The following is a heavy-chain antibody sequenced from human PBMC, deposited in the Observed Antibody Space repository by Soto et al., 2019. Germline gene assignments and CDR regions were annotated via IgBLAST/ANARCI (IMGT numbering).Heavy chain of an antibody. CDR3: AKDRGVTNHAQTEFGNFDY. CDR1: EFTFSSYA. V-gene: IGHV3-23*01. Sequence: GGSLRLSCAASEFTFSSYAMSWVRQAPGKGLEWVSAISGSGGSTYYADSVKGRFTISRDNSKNTLYLQMNSLRAEDTAVYYCAKDRGVTNHAQTEFGNFDYWGQGTLVTVSS. D-gene: IGHD4-17*01. CDR2: ISGSGGST. J-gene: IGHJ4*02.